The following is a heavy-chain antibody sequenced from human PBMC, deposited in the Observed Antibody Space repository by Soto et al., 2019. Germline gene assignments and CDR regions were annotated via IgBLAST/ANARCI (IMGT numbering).Heavy chain of an antibody. CDR1: GFTVSSNY. Sequence: GGSLRLSCAASGFTVSSNYMSWVRHPGGRGVGVSAVSGSGGGTYYADSVKGRFTISRDNSKNTLYLQMNSRRAEDTAVYYCAKEQTTVTRWFDYWGQGTLVTVSS. J-gene: IGHJ4*02. CDR3: AKEQTTVTRWFDY. CDR2: VSGSGGGT. D-gene: IGHD4-17*01. V-gene: IGHV3-23*01.